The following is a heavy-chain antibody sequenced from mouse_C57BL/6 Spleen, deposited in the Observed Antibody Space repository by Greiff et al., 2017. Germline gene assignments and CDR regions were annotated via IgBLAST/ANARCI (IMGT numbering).Heavy chain of an antibody. V-gene: IGHV1-52*01. CDR2: IDPSDSET. J-gene: IGHJ4*01. CDR1: GYTFTSYW. D-gene: IGHD1-1*01. Sequence: QVQLKQPGAELVRPGSSVKLSCKASGYTFTSYWMHWVKQRPIQGLEWIGNIDPSDSETHYNQKFKDKATLTVDKSSSTAYMQLSSLTSEDSAVYYCARRYYGSSYGDYYAMDYWGQGTSVTVSS. CDR3: ARRYYGSSYGDYYAMDY.